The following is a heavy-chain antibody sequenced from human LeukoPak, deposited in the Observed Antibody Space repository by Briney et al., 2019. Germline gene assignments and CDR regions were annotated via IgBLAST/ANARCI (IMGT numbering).Heavy chain of an antibody. J-gene: IGHJ3*02. D-gene: IGHD3-9*01. CDR2: ISSSSSYI. V-gene: IGHV3-21*01. CDR1: GFTFSSFT. Sequence: GGSLRLSCAASGFTFSSFTPSWVRQAPGKGLEWVSSISSSSSYIYYADSVKGRFTISRDNAKNSLYLQMNSLRAEDTAVYYCARDYYDILTGSESGAFDIWGQGTMVTVSS. CDR3: ARDYYDILTGSESGAFDI.